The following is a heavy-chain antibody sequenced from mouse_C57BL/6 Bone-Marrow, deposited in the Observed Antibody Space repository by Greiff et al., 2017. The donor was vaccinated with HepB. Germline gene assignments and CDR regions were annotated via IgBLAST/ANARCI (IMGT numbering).Heavy chain of an antibody. D-gene: IGHD2-4*01. CDR2: ISNGGGST. CDR1: GFTFSDYY. CDR3: ARRGYDYDDYAMDY. V-gene: IGHV5-12*01. Sequence: DVMLVESGGGLVQPGGSLKLSCAASGFTFSDYYMYWVRQTPEKRLEWVAYISNGGGSTYYPDTVKGRFTISRDNAKNTLYLQMSRLKSEDTAMYYCARRGYDYDDYAMDYWGQGTSVTVSS. J-gene: IGHJ4*01.